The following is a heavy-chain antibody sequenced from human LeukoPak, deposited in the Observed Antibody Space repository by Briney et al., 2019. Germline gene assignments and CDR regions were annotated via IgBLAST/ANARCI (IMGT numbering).Heavy chain of an antibody. Sequence: PGGSLRLSCVASGFAFTSHAMTWVGQAPGKGLGWVSSFNDTGSSTYYADSVKGRFTISRDNSKNTLYLQMTNLRAEDTAVYFCAKDLLRIYWRTFDSWGQGALVIVSS. CDR1: GFAFTSHA. V-gene: IGHV3-23*01. J-gene: IGHJ4*02. D-gene: IGHD3-10*01. CDR2: FNDTGSST. CDR3: AKDLLRIYWRTFDS.